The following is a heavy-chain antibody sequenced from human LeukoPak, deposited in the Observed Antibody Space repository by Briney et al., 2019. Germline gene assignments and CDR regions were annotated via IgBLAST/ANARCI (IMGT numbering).Heavy chain of an antibody. CDR2: IYHSGST. CDR3: AKGAGGFSYYNWFDP. J-gene: IGHJ5*02. CDR1: GGSISSSNW. V-gene: IGHV4-4*02. D-gene: IGHD5-18*01. Sequence: SETLSLTCAVSGGSISSSNWWSWVRPPPGKGLEWIGEIYHSGSTNYNPSLKSRVTISVDKSKNQFSLKLASVTAADTAIYYCAKGAGGFSYYNWFDPWGQGTLVTVSS.